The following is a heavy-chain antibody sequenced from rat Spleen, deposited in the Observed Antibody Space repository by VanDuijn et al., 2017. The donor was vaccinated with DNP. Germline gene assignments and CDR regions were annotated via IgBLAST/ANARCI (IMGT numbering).Heavy chain of an antibody. Sequence: QVQLKESGPGLVQPSQTLSLTCTVSGFSLISTSVQWVRQSPGKGLEWIGAIWSAGSTDYNSALKSRLSISRDTSKSQVFLKMNSLQTEDTAIYFCTLWDYWGQGVMVTVSS. J-gene: IGHJ2*01. V-gene: IGHV2-1*01. CDR2: IWSAGST. CDR1: GFSLISTS. CDR3: TLWDY. D-gene: IGHD3-2*01.